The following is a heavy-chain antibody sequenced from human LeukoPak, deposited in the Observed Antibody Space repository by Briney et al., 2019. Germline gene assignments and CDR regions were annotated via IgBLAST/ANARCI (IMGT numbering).Heavy chain of an antibody. CDR3: AKGGYTTCFDP. CDR2: IRSNGRDT. Sequence: GGSLRLSCAASGFTFSEYSMSWVRQAPGKGWNWVSNIRSNGRDTYYTDSVKGRFTISRDNSKNTLYLEMNSLRAEDTAVYYCAKGGYTTCFDPWGQGTLVTVSS. D-gene: IGHD2-15*01. V-gene: IGHV3-23*01. J-gene: IGHJ5*02. CDR1: GFTFSEYS.